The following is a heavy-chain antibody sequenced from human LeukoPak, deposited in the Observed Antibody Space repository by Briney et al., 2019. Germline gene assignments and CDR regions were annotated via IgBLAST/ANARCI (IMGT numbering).Heavy chain of an antibody. CDR2: IKYTGNT. Sequence: PSETLSLTCSVSGGSISSYYWSWIRQPPGKGLEWIGYIKYTGNTNYNPSLKSRVTTSVDTSRNQFSLKLSSVTAADTAVYYCARRNYYGSGSYYWFDAWGQGALVTVSS. CDR1: GGSISSYY. J-gene: IGHJ5*02. CDR3: ARRNYYGSGSYYWFDA. V-gene: IGHV4-59*08. D-gene: IGHD3-10*01.